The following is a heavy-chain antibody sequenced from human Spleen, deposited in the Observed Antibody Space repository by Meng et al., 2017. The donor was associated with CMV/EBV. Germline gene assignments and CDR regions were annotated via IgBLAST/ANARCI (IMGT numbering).Heavy chain of an antibody. CDR3: ARRDYGGKRYYFDY. V-gene: IGHV3-7*01. Sequence: ASGFTFTIFWMSWVRQAPGKGLEWVANIKPDGSEKFYVDSVKGRFTISRDNAKDSLSLQMNSLRAEDTAVYYCARRDYGGKRYYFDYWGQGTLVTVSS. D-gene: IGHD4-23*01. J-gene: IGHJ4*02. CDR1: GFTFTIFW. CDR2: IKPDGSEK.